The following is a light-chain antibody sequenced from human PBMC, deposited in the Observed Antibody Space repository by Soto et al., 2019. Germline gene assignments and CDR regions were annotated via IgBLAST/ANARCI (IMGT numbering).Light chain of an antibody. CDR3: QQYKHWPPA. V-gene: IGKV3-15*01. J-gene: IGKJ4*01. CDR1: QTVSNN. CDR2: GAS. Sequence: EIVITQSPATLSVSPGERITLSCRASQTVSNNLAWLQQKPGQGPRLLIYGASTRATGIPDRFSGSGSGTEFTLTISSLQSEDFAIYSCQQYKHWPPAFGGGNKVEIK.